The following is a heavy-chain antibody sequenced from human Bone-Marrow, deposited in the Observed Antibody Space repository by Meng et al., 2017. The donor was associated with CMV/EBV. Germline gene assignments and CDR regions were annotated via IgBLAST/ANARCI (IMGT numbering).Heavy chain of an antibody. CDR1: GFIFSDST. Sequence: GGSLRLSCAASGFIFSDSTIHWVHQASGKGLEWVGRIRSKANHYATAYGASVKGRITISRDDSKNTAHLQLNSLKSEDTAVYYCSRSDDYWSSYTSDYWGQGTLVTVSS. J-gene: IGHJ4*02. CDR3: SRSDDYWSSYTSDY. D-gene: IGHD3-3*01. V-gene: IGHV3-73*01. CDR2: IRSKANHYAT.